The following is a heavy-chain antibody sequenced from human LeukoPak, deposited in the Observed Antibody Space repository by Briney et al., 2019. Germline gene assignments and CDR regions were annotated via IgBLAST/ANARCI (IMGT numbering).Heavy chain of an antibody. V-gene: IGHV3-48*03. CDR1: GFTFSSFE. CDR3: ARDSSGNFIPDYFDY. J-gene: IGHJ4*02. Sequence: GGSLRLSCATSGFTFSSFEMNWVRQAPGKGLKWVSYIGSTGNTIYYADSVKGRFTIPRDNAKSSLYLRMNSLRAEDTAVYYCARDSSGNFIPDYFDYWGQGTLVTVSS. CDR2: IGSTGNTI. D-gene: IGHD3-10*01.